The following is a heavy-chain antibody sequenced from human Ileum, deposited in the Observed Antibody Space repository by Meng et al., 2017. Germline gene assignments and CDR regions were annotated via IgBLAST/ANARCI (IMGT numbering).Heavy chain of an antibody. CDR1: GGSIGSSNW. V-gene: IGHV4-4*02. D-gene: IGHD2-15*01. CDR2: IYESGST. CDR3: ANIVFNWFDS. Sequence: QVQLQESGLGLVNPSGTLSLTCAVSGGSIGSSNWWSGVRQPPGKGLEWIGEIYESGSTNYNPSLKSRVTISLDRSKNHFSLKLNSVTAADTAVYYCANIVFNWFDSWGQGTLVTVSS. J-gene: IGHJ5*01.